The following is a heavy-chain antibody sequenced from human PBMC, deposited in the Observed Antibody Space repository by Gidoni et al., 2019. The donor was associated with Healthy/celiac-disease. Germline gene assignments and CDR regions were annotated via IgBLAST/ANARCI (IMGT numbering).Heavy chain of an antibody. CDR1: GYPFTSYD. D-gene: IGHD2-2*01. CDR2: MNPNSGNT. J-gene: IGHJ3*02. Sequence: QVQLVQSGAEVKKPGASVKVSCKASGYPFTSYDIHWVRQATGQGLEWMGWMNPNSGNTGYAQKFQGRVTMTRNTSISTAYMELSSLRSEDTAVYYCARVPLGYCSSTSCYHDAFDIWGQGTMVTVSS. CDR3: ARVPLGYCSSTSCYHDAFDI. V-gene: IGHV1-8*01.